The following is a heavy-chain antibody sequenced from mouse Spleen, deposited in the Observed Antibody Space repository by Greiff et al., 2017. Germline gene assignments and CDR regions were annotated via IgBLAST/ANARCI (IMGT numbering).Heavy chain of an antibody. CDR3: ASMFYGSSYVDWYFDV. V-gene: IGHV1-50*01. J-gene: IGHJ1*01. Sequence: QVQLQQPGAELVKPGASVKLSCKASGYTFTSYWMQWVKQRPGQGLEWIGEIDPSDSYTNYNQKFKGKATLTVDTSSSTAYMQLSSLTSEDSAVYYCASMFYGSSYVDWYFDVWGAGTTVTVSS. CDR1: GYTFTSYW. CDR2: IDPSDSYT. D-gene: IGHD1-1*01.